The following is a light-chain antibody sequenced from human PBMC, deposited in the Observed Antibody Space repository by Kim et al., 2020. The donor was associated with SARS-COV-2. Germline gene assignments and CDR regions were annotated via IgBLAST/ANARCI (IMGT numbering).Light chain of an antibody. CDR1: QSVSHW. CDR3: QQYNTWYT. V-gene: IGKV1-5*03. J-gene: IGKJ2*01. Sequence: DIQMTQFPSTLSTSVGDRVTITCRASQSVSHWLAWYQQKPGKAPKVLIYEASKLKSGVPSRFSGSGFGTEFTLTISSLQPDDFATYYCQQYNTWYTFGHGDQAGDQ. CDR2: EAS.